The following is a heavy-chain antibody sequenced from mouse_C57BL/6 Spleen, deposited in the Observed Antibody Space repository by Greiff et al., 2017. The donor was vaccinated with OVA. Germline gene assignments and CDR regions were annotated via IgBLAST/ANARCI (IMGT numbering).Heavy chain of an antibody. CDR3: AREGGQSYARDY. Sequence: EVQLVESEGGLVQPGTSMKLSCTASGFTFSDYYMAWVRQVPEKGLEWVANINYDGSSTYYLDSFKGRFIISGDNAKNILYLQMSRLKSEDTATDYCAREGGQSYARDYWGQGTSVTVSS. CDR2: INYDGSST. J-gene: IGHJ4*01. CDR1: GFTFSDYY. V-gene: IGHV5-16*01.